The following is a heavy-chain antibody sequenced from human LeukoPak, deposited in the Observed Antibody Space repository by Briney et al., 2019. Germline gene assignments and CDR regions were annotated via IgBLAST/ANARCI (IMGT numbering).Heavy chain of an antibody. J-gene: IGHJ6*03. CDR2: IIPIFGTA. V-gene: IGHV1-69*13. Sequence: GASVKVSCKAAGDTFSSYAISWVRQAPGQGLEWMGGIIPIFGTANYAQKFQGRVTITADESTSTAYMELSSLRSEDTAVYYCASTRYSSSWTDYYYYYYYMDVWGKGTTVTVSS. CDR1: GDTFSSYA. D-gene: IGHD6-13*01. CDR3: ASTRYSSSWTDYYYYYYYMDV.